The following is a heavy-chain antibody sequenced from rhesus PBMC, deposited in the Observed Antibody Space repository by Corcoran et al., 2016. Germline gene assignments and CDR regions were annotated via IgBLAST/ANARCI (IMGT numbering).Heavy chain of an antibody. CDR1: GSSVSGTY. Sequence: QGQLQESGPGLVKPSETLSLTCAVSGSSVSGTYWTWLRQAPGNGLEGIGRISGSDTTTDYNPSLKSRVAISMDTSRNQISLELDSVTAADTAIYYCARAGIATDFDFWGQGLLVTVSS. J-gene: IGHJ4*01. V-gene: IGHV4S2*01. CDR2: ISGSDTTT. CDR3: ARAGIATDFDF. D-gene: IGHD5-36*01.